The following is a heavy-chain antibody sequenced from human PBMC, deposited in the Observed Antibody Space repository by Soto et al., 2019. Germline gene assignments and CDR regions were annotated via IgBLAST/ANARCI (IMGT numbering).Heavy chain of an antibody. V-gene: IGHV1-69*12. Sequence: QIQLVQSGAEVKKPGSSVKVSCKASGGTFSNYALSWVRQAPGQGLEWMGDIIPIFGTTNNAQKFQGRVTITADEATSTAYMELSSLRSEDTAVYYCASRGDRDYYYTSGYGWGQGTLVTVSS. D-gene: IGHD3-22*01. CDR2: IIPIFGTT. CDR3: ASRGDRDYYYTSGYG. J-gene: IGHJ1*01. CDR1: GGTFSNYA.